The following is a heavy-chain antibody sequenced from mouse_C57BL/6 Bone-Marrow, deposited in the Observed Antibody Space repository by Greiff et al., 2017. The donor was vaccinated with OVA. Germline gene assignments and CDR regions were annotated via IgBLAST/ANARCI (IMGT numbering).Heavy chain of an antibody. V-gene: IGHV1-81*01. J-gene: IGHJ1*03. Sequence: QLQQSGAELARPGASVKLSCKASGYTFPSYGISWVKQRTGQGLEWIGEIYPRSGSTYYNEKFKGKATPTADKSSSTAYMELRSLTSEDSAVYFCAFITTVVAREYFDVWGTGTTVTVSS. CDR1: GYTFPSYG. D-gene: IGHD1-1*01. CDR3: AFITTVVAREYFDV. CDR2: IYPRSGST.